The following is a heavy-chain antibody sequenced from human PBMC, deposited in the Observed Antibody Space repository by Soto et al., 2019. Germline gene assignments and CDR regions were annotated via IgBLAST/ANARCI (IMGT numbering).Heavy chain of an antibody. Sequence: QVQLVQSGAEVKKPGASVKVFCKASGYTFTSYGISWVRQAPGQGLEWMGWISAYNGNTNYAQKLQGRVTMTTDTSTSTAYMELRSLRSDDTAVYYCARVIAVAGTYYYGMDVWGQGTTVTVSS. J-gene: IGHJ6*02. CDR3: ARVIAVAGTYYYGMDV. V-gene: IGHV1-18*04. CDR2: ISAYNGNT. CDR1: GYTFTSYG. D-gene: IGHD6-19*01.